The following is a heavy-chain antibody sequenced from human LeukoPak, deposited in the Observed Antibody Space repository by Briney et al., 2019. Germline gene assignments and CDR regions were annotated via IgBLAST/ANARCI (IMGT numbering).Heavy chain of an antibody. CDR3: ARDRPTWDGDYYYGMDV. CDR1: GFTFNSYA. V-gene: IGHV3-30-3*01. J-gene: IGHJ6*02. Sequence: PGGSLRLSCAASGFTFNSYAMHCVRQAPGKGLEWVAVISYDGDNKYYADSVKGRFTISRDNSKNTLYLQMNSLRAEDTAVYYCARDRPTWDGDYYYGMDVWGQGTTVTVSS. CDR2: ISYDGDNK. D-gene: IGHD4-17*01.